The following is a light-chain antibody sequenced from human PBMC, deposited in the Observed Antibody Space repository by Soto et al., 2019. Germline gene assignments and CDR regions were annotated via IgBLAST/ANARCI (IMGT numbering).Light chain of an antibody. Sequence: EIVLTQSPGTLSLSPGERATLSCRASQSVSSSYLAWYQQKPGQAPRLLISVASSRATGIPDRFSGSGSRTDFTLSSSILEPEDFAVYYCQQYGSSRTFGQGPKVEIK. V-gene: IGKV3-20*01. CDR2: VAS. CDR1: QSVSSSY. CDR3: QQYGSSRT. J-gene: IGKJ1*01.